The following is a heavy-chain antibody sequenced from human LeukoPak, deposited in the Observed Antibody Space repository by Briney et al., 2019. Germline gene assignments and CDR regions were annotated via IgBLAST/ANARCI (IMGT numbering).Heavy chain of an antibody. V-gene: IGHV3-48*01. CDR2: IGYRTSPI. CDR1: GFTLSTYS. CDR3: ARAPRLDDNWFDP. Sequence: PGGALRLSCTASGFTLSTYSMNWLRQAPGKGLEWISYIGYRTSPIHYADSVKGRFTISIDNAKNSLYLQMNSLRADDTAIYYCARAPRLDDNWFDPWGQGTPVTVSS. J-gene: IGHJ5*02.